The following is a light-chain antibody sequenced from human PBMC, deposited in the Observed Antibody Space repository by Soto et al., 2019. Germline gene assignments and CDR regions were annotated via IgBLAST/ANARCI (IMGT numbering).Light chain of an antibody. CDR3: QHRGNWPSVT. J-gene: IGKJ4*01. Sequence: EIVLTQSPATLALSPGNRATLSCRASQSVSSSLAWYQHQPGQAPRLLIYDASKRAPGIPARFSGSGSGTHFTLTISSLEPEDCAVYYCQHRGNWPSVTFGGGTKLQIK. CDR1: QSVSSS. V-gene: IGKV3-11*01. CDR2: DAS.